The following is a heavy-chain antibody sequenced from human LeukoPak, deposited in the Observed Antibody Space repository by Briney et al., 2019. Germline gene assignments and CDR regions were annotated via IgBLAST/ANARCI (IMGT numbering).Heavy chain of an antibody. D-gene: IGHD3-22*01. J-gene: IGHJ3*02. Sequence: PGGSLRLSCAASGFTFSSYAMSWVRQAPGKGLEWVSAISGSGGSTYYADSVKGRFTISRDNSKNTLYLQMNSLRAEYTAVYYCAKPQGGYDSSGYYSPSAFDIWGQGTMVTVSS. CDR2: ISGSGGST. CDR1: GFTFSSYA. CDR3: AKPQGGYDSSGYYSPSAFDI. V-gene: IGHV3-23*01.